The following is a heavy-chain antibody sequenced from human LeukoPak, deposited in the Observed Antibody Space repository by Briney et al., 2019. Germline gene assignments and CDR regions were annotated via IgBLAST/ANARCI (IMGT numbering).Heavy chain of an antibody. CDR3: ARVLNLDNWNSHGY. J-gene: IGHJ4*02. D-gene: IGHD1-7*01. CDR2: INPNSGGT. V-gene: IGHV1-2*02. Sequence: ASVKVSCKASGYTFTGYYMHWVRQAPGQGLEWMGWINPNSGGTNYAQKFQGRVTMTRDTSISTAYMELSRLRSDDTAVYYCARVLNLDNWNSHGYWGQGTLVTVSS. CDR1: GYTFTGYY.